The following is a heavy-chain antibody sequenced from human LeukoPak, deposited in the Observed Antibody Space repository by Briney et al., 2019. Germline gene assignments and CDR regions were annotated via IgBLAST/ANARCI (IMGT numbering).Heavy chain of an antibody. Sequence: PGGSLRLSCAASGLTFGAYHMNSVRQAPGKGLEWVSYISIISSTIYYADSVKGRFTISRDDAKNSVYLQMNSLRADDTAVYYCARTHERDLGYWGQGTLVTVSS. CDR2: ISIISSTI. V-gene: IGHV3-48*01. CDR1: GLTFGAYH. CDR3: ARTHERDLGY. J-gene: IGHJ4*02.